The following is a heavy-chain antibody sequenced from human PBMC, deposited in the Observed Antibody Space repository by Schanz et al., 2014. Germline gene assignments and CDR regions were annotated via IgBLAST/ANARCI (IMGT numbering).Heavy chain of an antibody. J-gene: IGHJ6*02. CDR1: GGTFSSST. Sequence: QVQLVQSGAEVKKPGSSVKVSCKASGGTFSSSTLTWVRQAPGQGPEWMGWIIPILDKTNYAQKFQGRVTMTADKSTSTVYMEVSGLRSEDTAVYYCAKVDRTRYYAMDVWGQGTTVTVSS. CDR2: IIPILDKT. CDR3: AKVDRTRYYAMDV. V-gene: IGHV1-69*08. D-gene: IGHD3-9*01.